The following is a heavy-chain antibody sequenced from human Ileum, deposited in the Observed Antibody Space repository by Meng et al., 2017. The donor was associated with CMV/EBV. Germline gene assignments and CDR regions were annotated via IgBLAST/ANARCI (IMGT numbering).Heavy chain of an antibody. V-gene: IGHV3-74*01. CDR3: ARALGFGAVLPNFDAFDI. CDR1: GFYFSGHW. J-gene: IGHJ3*02. D-gene: IGHD3-3*01. CDR2: ISDDGRRT. Sequence: GESLKISCAASGFYFSGHWMHWVRQVPGKGMLWVSCISDDGRRTYYADSVKGRFTLSRDNSKNTLYLQMNSLRAEDTAFYYCARALGFGAVLPNFDAFDIWGQGTMVTVSS.